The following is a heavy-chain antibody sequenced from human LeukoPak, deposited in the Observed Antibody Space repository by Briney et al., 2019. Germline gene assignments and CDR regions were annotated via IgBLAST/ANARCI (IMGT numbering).Heavy chain of an antibody. CDR3: ARGNYASTGPGALDI. CDR2: TYSGGST. D-gene: IGHD3-22*01. Sequence: PGGSLRLSCAASGFTVSNNYMSWVRQAPGKGLEWVSVTYSGGSTNYADSVKGRFIISRDDSKNILDLQMNSLKAEDTAVYYCARGNYASTGPGALDIWGQGTMVTVSS. V-gene: IGHV3-53*01. CDR1: GFTVSNNY. J-gene: IGHJ3*02.